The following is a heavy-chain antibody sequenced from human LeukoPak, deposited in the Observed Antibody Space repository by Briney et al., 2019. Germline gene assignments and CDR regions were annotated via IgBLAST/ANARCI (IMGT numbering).Heavy chain of an antibody. J-gene: IGHJ4*02. CDR1: GFTFSSYS. D-gene: IGHD5-24*01. V-gene: IGHV3-21*01. Sequence: PGGSLRLSCAASGFTFSSYSMNWVRQAPGKGLEWVSSISSSSSYIYYADSVKGRFTISRDNAKNSLYLQMNSLRAEDTAVYYCARGGGRRDGYNLDYWGQGTLVTVSS. CDR3: ARGGGRRDGYNLDY. CDR2: ISSSSSYI.